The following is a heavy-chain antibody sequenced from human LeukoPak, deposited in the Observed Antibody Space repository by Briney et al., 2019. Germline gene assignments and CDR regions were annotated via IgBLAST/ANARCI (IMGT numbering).Heavy chain of an antibody. CDR3: VKVIAVAGIEVDAFDI. V-gene: IGHV3-11*01. D-gene: IGHD6-19*01. J-gene: IGHJ3*02. Sequence: GGSLRLSCAASGFTFSDYYMSWVRQAPGKGLEWVSYISSSGGSIYYADSVKGRFTISRDNAKNSLYLQMNSLRAADTAVYYFVKVIAVAGIEVDAFDIWVQGRIVSDCS. CDR1: GFTFSDYY. CDR2: ISSSGGSI.